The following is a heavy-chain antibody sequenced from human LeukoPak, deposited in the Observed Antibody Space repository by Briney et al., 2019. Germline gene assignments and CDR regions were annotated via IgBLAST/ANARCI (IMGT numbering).Heavy chain of an antibody. Sequence: PGGSLGLSCAASGFTFDDYAMHWVRQAPGKGLEWVSGISWNSGSIGYADSVKGRFTISRDNAKNSLYLQMNSLRAEDTALYYCAKDKYSSGWYGDAFDIWGQGTMVTVSS. D-gene: IGHD6-19*01. CDR3: AKDKYSSGWYGDAFDI. V-gene: IGHV3-9*01. J-gene: IGHJ3*02. CDR2: ISWNSGSI. CDR1: GFTFDDYA.